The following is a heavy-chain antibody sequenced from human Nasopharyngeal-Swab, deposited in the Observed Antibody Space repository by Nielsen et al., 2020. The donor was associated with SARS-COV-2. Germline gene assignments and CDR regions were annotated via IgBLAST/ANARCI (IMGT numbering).Heavy chain of an antibody. J-gene: IGHJ4*02. V-gene: IGHV3-74*01. Sequence: GGSLRFSCAASGFTFSRYWMHWVRQVPGKGLMWVSRTNEDGSITNYADSVKGRFTISRDNAKNTLYLQMNSLRADDTALYYCARDLAGRDSGWGQGTLVTVSS. CDR3: ARDLAGRDSG. D-gene: IGHD2-21*02. CDR2: TNEDGSIT. CDR1: GFTFSRYW.